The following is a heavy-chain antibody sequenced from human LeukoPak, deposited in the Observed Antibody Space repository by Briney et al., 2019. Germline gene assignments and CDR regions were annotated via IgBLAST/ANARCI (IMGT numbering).Heavy chain of an antibody. V-gene: IGHV4-59*08. CDR2: IYYSGST. CDR1: GGSIFSYY. Sequence: PSETLSLTCIVSGGSIFSYYWSWIRQPPGKGLEWMGYIYYSGSTNYNPYLKSRVTISVDTSKNQFSLRVSSVTAADTTVYYCARHLNNCGDDCYIFDYWGQGTLVTVSS. CDR3: ARHLNNCGDDCYIFDY. J-gene: IGHJ4*02. D-gene: IGHD2-21*01.